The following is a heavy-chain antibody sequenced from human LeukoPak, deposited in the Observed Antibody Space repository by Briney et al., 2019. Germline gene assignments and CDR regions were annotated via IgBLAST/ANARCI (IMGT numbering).Heavy chain of an antibody. Sequence: GGSLRLSCAASGFTFSSYAMSWVRQAPGKGRQWVSTISSGGGSTYYAGSVKGRFTISRDNSRNTLYLQMNSLRAEDTAVYYCAKLGIAAADSVYFDYWGQGTLVTVSS. CDR3: AKLGIAAADSVYFDY. CDR1: GFTFSSYA. D-gene: IGHD6-13*01. V-gene: IGHV3-23*01. J-gene: IGHJ4*02. CDR2: ISSGGGST.